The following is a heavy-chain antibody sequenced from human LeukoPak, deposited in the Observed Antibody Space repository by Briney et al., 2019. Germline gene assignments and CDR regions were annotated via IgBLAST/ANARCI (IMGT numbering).Heavy chain of an antibody. CDR3: TSCSYAF. V-gene: IGHV3-72*01. CDR1: GFTFSDHD. D-gene: IGHD3-10*02. Sequence: PGGSLRLSCAASGFTFSDHDTDWVRQAPGKGLEWVGRTRNRANSYATQYAASVKGRFTISRDDSSNSVYLQMKSLKTEDTAVYYCTSCSYAFWGQGTLVTVSS. J-gene: IGHJ4*02. CDR2: TRNRANSYAT.